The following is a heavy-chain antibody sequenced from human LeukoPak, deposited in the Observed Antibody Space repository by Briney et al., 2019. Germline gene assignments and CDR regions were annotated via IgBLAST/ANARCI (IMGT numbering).Heavy chain of an antibody. Sequence: PGGSLRLSCAASGFPFSTYAMSWVRQAPGKGLEWVSSIRGSDGSTYYADSVKGRFAISRDNSKNTLYLQMNSLRAEDTAVYYCAKNRGAMFSGHYWGQGTLVTVSS. D-gene: IGHD3-10*01. CDR1: GFPFSTYA. J-gene: IGHJ4*02. V-gene: IGHV3-23*01. CDR3: AKNRGAMFSGHY. CDR2: IRGSDGST.